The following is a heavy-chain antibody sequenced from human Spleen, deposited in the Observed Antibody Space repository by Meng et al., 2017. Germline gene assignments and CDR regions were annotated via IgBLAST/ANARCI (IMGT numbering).Heavy chain of an antibody. CDR1: GFTFSNYE. D-gene: IGHD3-22*01. J-gene: IGHJ5*02. Sequence: GESLKISCAASGFTFSNYEMSWVRQAPGKGLEWVSYISSSGGIIYYADSVKGRFTISRDNAKNSLYLQMNSLRAEDTAVYYCATVPKKYYYDSSGQFDPWGQGTLVTVSS. CDR2: ISSSGGII. CDR3: ATVPKKYYYDSSGQFDP. V-gene: IGHV3-48*03.